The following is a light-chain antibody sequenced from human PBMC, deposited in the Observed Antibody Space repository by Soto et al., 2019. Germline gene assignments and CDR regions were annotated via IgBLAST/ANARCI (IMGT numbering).Light chain of an antibody. J-gene: IGKJ3*01. CDR1: QGIRNF. CDR2: AAS. V-gene: IGKV1-27*01. CDR3: QKYSSVPV. Sequence: DIQMTRSPTSLSASVGDRVTITCLASQGIRNFVAWYQQKPGKAPKLLIYAASTLQSGVPSRFSGSGSGTDFTLTINSLQPEDVATYSCQKYSSVPVFGPGTKVEIK.